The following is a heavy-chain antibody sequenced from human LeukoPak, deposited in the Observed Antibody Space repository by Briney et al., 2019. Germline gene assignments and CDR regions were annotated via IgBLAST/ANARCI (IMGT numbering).Heavy chain of an antibody. J-gene: IGHJ4*02. CDR1: GGTFSSYA. D-gene: IGHD6-13*01. V-gene: IGHV1-69*04. CDR3: ARAGYSSSWDTYYFDY. Sequence: SVKVSCKASGGTFSSYAISWVRQAPGQGVEWMGRIIPILGIANYAQKFQGRVTITADKSTSTAYMELSSLRSEDTAVYYCARAGYSSSWDTYYFDYWGQGTLVTVSS. CDR2: IIPILGIA.